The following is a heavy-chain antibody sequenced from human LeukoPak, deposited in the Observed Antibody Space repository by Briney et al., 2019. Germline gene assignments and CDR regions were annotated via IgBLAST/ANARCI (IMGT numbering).Heavy chain of an antibody. CDR3: ARRALRQRPPYGSGSSDWFDP. V-gene: IGHV5-51*01. D-gene: IGHD3-10*01. J-gene: IGHJ5*02. CDR1: GYSFTSYW. CDR2: IYPGDSDT. Sequence: GESLKISCKGSGYSFTSYWIGWVRQMPGKGLEWMGIIYPGDSDTRYSPSFQGQVTISADKSISTAYLQWSSLKASDTAMYYCARRALRQRPPYGSGSSDWFDPWGQGTLVTVSS.